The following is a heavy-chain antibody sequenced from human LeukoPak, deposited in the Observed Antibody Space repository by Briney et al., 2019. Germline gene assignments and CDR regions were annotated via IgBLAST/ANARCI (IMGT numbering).Heavy chain of an antibody. J-gene: IGHJ4*02. CDR2: ISYDGSNK. D-gene: IGHD6-6*01. V-gene: IGHV3-30-3*01. Sequence: GGSLRLSCAASGFTFSSYAMHWVRQAPGKGLEWVAVISYDGSNKYYADSVKGRFTISRDNSKNTLYLQMNSLRAEDTAVYYCASLAAGRPVDFWGQGTLVTVSS. CDR1: GFTFSSYA. CDR3: ASLAAGRPVDF.